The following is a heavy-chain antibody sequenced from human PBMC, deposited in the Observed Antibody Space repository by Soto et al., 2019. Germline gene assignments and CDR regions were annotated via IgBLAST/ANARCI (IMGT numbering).Heavy chain of an antibody. D-gene: IGHD3-10*01. V-gene: IGHV3-74*01. Sequence: GGSLRLSCAASGFTFSMYWMHWVRQVPGKGPEWVSRINDDGISTNYADSVKGRFTISRDNAKNTLYLQMNALRVEDTAVYYCTRGHRSTSSGTGDFWGQGTVVTVSS. CDR2: INDDGIST. CDR3: TRGHRSTSSGTGDF. J-gene: IGHJ4*02. CDR1: GFTFSMYW.